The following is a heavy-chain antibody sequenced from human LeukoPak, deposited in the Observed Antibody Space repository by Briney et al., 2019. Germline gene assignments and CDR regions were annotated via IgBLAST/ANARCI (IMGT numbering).Heavy chain of an antibody. CDR3: ARATRGVGSNFDY. V-gene: IGHV3-23*01. J-gene: IGHJ4*02. CDR2: ATGDST. Sequence: ATGDSTYYADSVTGRFSISRDNSKNSLYLQMNSLRAEDTAVYYCARATRGVGSNFDYWGQGTLVTVSS. D-gene: IGHD1-26*01.